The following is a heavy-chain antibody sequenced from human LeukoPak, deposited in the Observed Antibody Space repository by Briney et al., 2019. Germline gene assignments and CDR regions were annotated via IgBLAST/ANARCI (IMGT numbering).Heavy chain of an antibody. Sequence: GASVKVSCKASGGTFSSYAISWVRQAPGQGLEWMGRIIPIFGTANYAQKFQGRVTITADKSTSTAYMELSSLRSEDTAVYYCARGIPAAGTGFDYWGQGTLVTLSS. CDR2: IIPIFGTA. V-gene: IGHV1-69*06. J-gene: IGHJ4*02. D-gene: IGHD6-13*01. CDR3: ARGIPAAGTGFDY. CDR1: GGTFSSYA.